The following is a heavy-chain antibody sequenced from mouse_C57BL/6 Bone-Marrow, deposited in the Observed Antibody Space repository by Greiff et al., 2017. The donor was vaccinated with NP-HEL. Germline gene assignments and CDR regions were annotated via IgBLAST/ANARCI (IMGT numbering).Heavy chain of an antibody. J-gene: IGHJ1*03. D-gene: IGHD1-1*01. CDR2: IYPRSGNT. CDR3: AIGSSYPYWYFDV. CDR1: GYTFTSYG. Sequence: QVHVKQSGAELARPGASVKLSCKASGYTFTSYGISWVKQRTGQGLEWIGEIYPRSGNTYYNEKFKGKATLTADKSSSTAYMELRSLTSEVSAVYFCAIGSSYPYWYFDVWGTGTTVTVSS. V-gene: IGHV1-81*01.